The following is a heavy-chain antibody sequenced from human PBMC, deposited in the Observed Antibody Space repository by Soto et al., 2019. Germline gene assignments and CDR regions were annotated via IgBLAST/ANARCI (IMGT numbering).Heavy chain of an antibody. CDR1: GGTFSRYT. D-gene: IGHD3-22*01. CDR2: ITPMFGTP. Sequence: SVKVSCKASGGTFSRYTVTWVRQAPGQGLEWMGGITPMFGTPNYAQKFQGRVTITADESTSTAYMELSSLRSEDTAMYYCARDGTLYDSSAYYYLYWGQGTLVTVS. J-gene: IGHJ4*02. CDR3: ARDGTLYDSSAYYYLY. V-gene: IGHV1-69*13.